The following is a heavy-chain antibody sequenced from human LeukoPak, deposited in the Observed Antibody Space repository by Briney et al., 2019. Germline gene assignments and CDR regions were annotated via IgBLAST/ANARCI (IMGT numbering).Heavy chain of an antibody. V-gene: IGHV1-18*01. Sequence: ASVKVSCKASGYTFTSYGISWVRQAPGQGLEWMGWISAYNGNTNYAQKFQGRVTITTDESTSTAYMELSSLRSEDTAVYYCARDIKQLRAFDIWGQGTMVTVSS. J-gene: IGHJ3*02. CDR3: ARDIKQLRAFDI. CDR2: ISAYNGNT. CDR1: GYTFTSYG. D-gene: IGHD6-6*01.